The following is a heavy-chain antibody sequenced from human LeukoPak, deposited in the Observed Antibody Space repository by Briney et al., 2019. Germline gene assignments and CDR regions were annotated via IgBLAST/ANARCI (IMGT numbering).Heavy chain of an antibody. CDR2: ISSSSTI. J-gene: IGHJ4*02. V-gene: IGHV3-48*04. D-gene: IGHD3-22*01. CDR3: ARYYYDSSGYYYFDY. CDR1: GFTFSSYS. Sequence: GGSLRLSCAASGFTFSSYSMNWVRQAPGKGLEWVSYISSSSTIYYADSVKGRFTISRDNAKNSLYLQMNSLRAEDTAVYYCARYYYDSSGYYYFDYWGQGTLVTVSS.